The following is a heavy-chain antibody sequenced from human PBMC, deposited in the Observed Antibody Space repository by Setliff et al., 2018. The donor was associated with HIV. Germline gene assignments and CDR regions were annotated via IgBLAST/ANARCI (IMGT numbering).Heavy chain of an antibody. J-gene: IGHJ4*02. Sequence: SETLSLTCAVSGGSISSSNWWSWVRQPPGKGLEWIGEIYHSGSTNYNPSLKSRVTISVDKSKNQFSLKLSSATAADTAVYYRARQGEGYDSSGYYYTLDYWGQGTLVTVSS. V-gene: IGHV4-4*02. D-gene: IGHD3-22*01. CDR3: ARQGEGYDSSGYYYTLDY. CDR1: GGSISSSNW. CDR2: IYHSGST.